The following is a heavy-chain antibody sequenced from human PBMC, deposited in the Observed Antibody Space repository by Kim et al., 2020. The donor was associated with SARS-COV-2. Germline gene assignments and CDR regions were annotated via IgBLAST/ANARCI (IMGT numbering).Heavy chain of an antibody. V-gene: IGHV3-30*02. CDR3: GKVGSTSFNFDY. D-gene: IGHD2-2*01. J-gene: IGHJ4*02. CDR2: K. Sequence: KYDEDSGKGRFTISRDNSKNTLYLQMNGLRAEDTAVYYCGKVGSTSFNFDYWGQGTLVTVSS.